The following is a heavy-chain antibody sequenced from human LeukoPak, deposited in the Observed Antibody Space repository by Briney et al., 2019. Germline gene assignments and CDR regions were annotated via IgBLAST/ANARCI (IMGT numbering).Heavy chain of an antibody. J-gene: IGHJ4*02. Sequence: SQTLSLTCTVSGGSISSGSYYWSWIRQPAGKGLEWIGRIYTSGSTNYNPSLKSRVTISVDTSKNQFSLKLSSVTAADTAVYYCAREEEVWSGYYSPVYFDYWGQGTLVTVSS. CDR2: IYTSGST. CDR1: GGSISSGSYY. D-gene: IGHD3-3*01. CDR3: AREEEVWSGYYSPVYFDY. V-gene: IGHV4-61*02.